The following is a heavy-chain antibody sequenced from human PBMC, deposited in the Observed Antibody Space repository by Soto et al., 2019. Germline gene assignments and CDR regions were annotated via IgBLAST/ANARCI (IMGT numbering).Heavy chain of an antibody. CDR3: ARHRRSSSWLDY. Sequence: QVHLQESGPGLVKPSETLSLTCTVSGDSVSSGTYYWSWIRQSPGKGLEWIGYIYFTGATNYNPSLKSRVTISKDTSKNQFSLSLSSVTTADTAVYYCARHRRSSSWLDYWGQGTLVTVSS. D-gene: IGHD6-13*01. CDR2: IYFTGAT. CDR1: GDSVSSGTYY. V-gene: IGHV4-61*01. J-gene: IGHJ4*02.